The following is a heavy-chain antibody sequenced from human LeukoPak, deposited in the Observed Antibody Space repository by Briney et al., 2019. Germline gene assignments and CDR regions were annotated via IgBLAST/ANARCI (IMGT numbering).Heavy chain of an antibody. CDR2: IYHSGST. V-gene: IGHV4-38-2*02. Sequence: PSETLSLTCTVSGYSISSGYYWGWIRQPPGKGLEWIGSIYHSGSTYYNPSLKSRVTISVDTSKNQFSLKLSSVTAADTAVYYCARAVSYGRFGEAPLYYFDYWGQGTLVTVSS. CDR3: ARAVSYGRFGEAPLYYFDY. J-gene: IGHJ4*02. CDR1: GYSISSGYY. D-gene: IGHD3-10*01.